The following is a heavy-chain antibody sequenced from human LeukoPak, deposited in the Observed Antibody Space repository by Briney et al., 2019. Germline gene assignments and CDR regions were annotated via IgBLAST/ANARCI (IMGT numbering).Heavy chain of an antibody. Sequence: GASVKVSCKASGYSFTGYFMHWVRQAPGQGLEWMGRINPNSGGTNYAQKFQGRVTMTRDTSISTAYMELSRLDSDDTAVYYCARGISMIGTPDYWGQGTLVTVSS. J-gene: IGHJ4*02. V-gene: IGHV1-2*06. CDR1: GYSFTGYF. D-gene: IGHD3-22*01. CDR3: ARGISMIGTPDY. CDR2: INPNSGGT.